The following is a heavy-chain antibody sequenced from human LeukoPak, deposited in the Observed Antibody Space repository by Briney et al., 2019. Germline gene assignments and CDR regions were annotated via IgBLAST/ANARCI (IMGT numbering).Heavy chain of an antibody. CDR1: GFTFSNYG. CDR2: VSYDGTYK. V-gene: IGHV3-30*18. J-gene: IGHJ4*02. Sequence: GGSLRLSCAASGFTFSNYGMHWVRQAPGKGLEWVAAVSYDGTYKYYADSMKGRFTVSRDNSKNTLYLQVDTLRAEDTAVYYCAKDGTSFISYYYDSSGFYDCWGQGTLVTVSS. CDR3: AKDGTSFISYYYDSSGFYDC. D-gene: IGHD3-22*01.